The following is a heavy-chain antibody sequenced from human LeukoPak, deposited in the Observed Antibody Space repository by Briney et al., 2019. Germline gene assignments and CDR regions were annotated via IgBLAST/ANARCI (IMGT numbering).Heavy chain of an antibody. CDR2: ISYSGST. CDR3: ARDPRSGSYLDY. D-gene: IGHD1-26*01. V-gene: IGHV4-59*01. CDR1: GGSISSYY. Sequence: SETLSLTCTVSGGSISSYYWSWIRQPPGKGLEWIGYISYSGSTNYNPSLKSRVAISVDTSKNQFSLKLSSVTAADTAVYYCARDPRSGSYLDYWGQGTLVTVSS. J-gene: IGHJ4*02.